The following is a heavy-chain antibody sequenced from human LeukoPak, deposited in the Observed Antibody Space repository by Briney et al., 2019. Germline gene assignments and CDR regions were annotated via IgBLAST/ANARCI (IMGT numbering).Heavy chain of an antibody. CDR2: IYYSGST. Sequence: KPSETLSLTCNVSGGSISSYYWSWIRQPPGKGLEWIGYIYYSGSTNYNPSLKSRVTILVDTSKNQFSLKLSSLTAADTAVYYCARHGYDILTGLIWGQGTMVTVSS. V-gene: IGHV4-59*08. CDR1: GGSISSYY. J-gene: IGHJ3*02. D-gene: IGHD3-9*01. CDR3: ARHGYDILTGLI.